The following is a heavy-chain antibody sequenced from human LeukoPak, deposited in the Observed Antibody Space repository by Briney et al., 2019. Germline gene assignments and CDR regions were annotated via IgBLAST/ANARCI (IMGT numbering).Heavy chain of an antibody. CDR2: IYYSGST. V-gene: IGHV4-59*01. Sequence: SETLSLTCTVSGGSISSYYWSWIRQPPGKGLEWIGYIYYSGSTNYNPSLKSRVTISVDTSKNQFSLKLSSVTAADTAVYYCAREGAYDSSGSYYFDYWGQGTLVTVSP. D-gene: IGHD3-22*01. J-gene: IGHJ4*02. CDR1: GGSISSYY. CDR3: AREGAYDSSGSYYFDY.